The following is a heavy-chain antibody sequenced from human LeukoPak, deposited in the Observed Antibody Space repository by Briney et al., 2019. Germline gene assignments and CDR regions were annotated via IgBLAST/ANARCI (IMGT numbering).Heavy chain of an antibody. V-gene: IGHV3-7*01. Sequence: GGSLRLSCAASGFTFSRYCMTWVRQAPGKGLEWVAEIIQDGSATYYIDSVRGRFTISRDNAKNSLYLQMNSLRAEDTAVYYCARVESFIVVGTRDFQHWGQGTLVTVSS. D-gene: IGHD2-21*02. J-gene: IGHJ1*01. CDR2: IIQDGSAT. CDR1: GFTFSRYC. CDR3: ARVESFIVVGTRDFQH.